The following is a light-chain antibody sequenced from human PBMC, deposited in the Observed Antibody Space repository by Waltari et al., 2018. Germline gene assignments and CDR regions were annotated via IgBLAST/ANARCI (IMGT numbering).Light chain of an antibody. J-gene: IGKJ4*01. CDR2: GAS. CDR3: QQYNDWPLT. V-gene: IGKV3-15*01. CDR1: QTVNTE. Sequence: EKVMTQSPDTLSVSPGERATLSCRASQTVNTELAWYQQRPGQAPRLLIYGASTPSPGVPARFSGSGSGTEFTLTISSLHSEDFAVYYCQQYNDWPLTFGGGTKVDIK.